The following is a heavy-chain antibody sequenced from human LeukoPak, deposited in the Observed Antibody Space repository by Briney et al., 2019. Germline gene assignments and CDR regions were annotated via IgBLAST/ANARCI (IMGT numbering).Heavy chain of an antibody. Sequence: GASVRVSCKASGYTFTHHSISWVRQAPGQGLEGMGWISCYNGDTNYAENFRGRFTMSTDTSTTTAYMELRSLGSDDTAVYYCARDPSNSSGRSEYLDSWGQGTLVTVSS. V-gene: IGHV1-18*01. CDR2: ISCYNGDT. CDR3: ARDPSNSSGRSEYLDS. CDR1: GYTFTHHS. D-gene: IGHD6-19*01. J-gene: IGHJ4*02.